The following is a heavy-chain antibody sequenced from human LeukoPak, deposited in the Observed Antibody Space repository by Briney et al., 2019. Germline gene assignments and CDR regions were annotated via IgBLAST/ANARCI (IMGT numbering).Heavy chain of an antibody. CDR2: INHSGST. V-gene: IGHV4-34*01. Sequence: SETLSLTCAVYGGSFSGYYWSWIRQPPGKGLEWIGDINHSGSTNYNPSLKSRVTISVDTSKNQFSLKLSSVTAADTAVYYCARGPLYSSGWYTGENWFDPWGQGTLVTVSS. CDR3: ARGPLYSSGWYTGENWFDP. D-gene: IGHD6-19*01. J-gene: IGHJ5*02. CDR1: GGSFSGYY.